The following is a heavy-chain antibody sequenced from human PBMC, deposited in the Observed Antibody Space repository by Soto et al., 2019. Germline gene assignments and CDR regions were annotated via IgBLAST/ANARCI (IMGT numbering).Heavy chain of an antibody. J-gene: IGHJ4*02. CDR1: GFTFSSYA. D-gene: IGHD5-12*01. CDR3: AKDAARERAKITEDY. Sequence: EVQLLESGGGLVQPGGSLRLSCAASGFTFSSYAMSWVRQAPGKGLEWVSAISGSGGSTYYADSVKGRFTISRDNSKKPFYHKMNRRRAKNTAVYYGAKDAARERAKITEDYWGQGPLVTAPS. CDR2: ISGSGGST. V-gene: IGHV3-23*01.